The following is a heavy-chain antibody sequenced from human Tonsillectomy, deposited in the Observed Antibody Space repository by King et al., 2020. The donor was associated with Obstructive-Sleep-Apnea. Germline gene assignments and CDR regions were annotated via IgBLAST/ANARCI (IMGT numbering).Heavy chain of an antibody. J-gene: IGHJ4*02. V-gene: IGHV3-48*01. CDR1: GFNFGDYS. CDR3: VRDHNWAFDS. Sequence: VQLVESGGGLVQPGGSLRLSCAASGFNFGDYSMNWVRQAPGKGLEWISSIFTSIALTSYADSVRGRFTVSRDSAKNSLFLQMNSLSVDDTAVYYCVRDHNWAFDSWGQGTLVTVSS. CDR2: IFTSIALT. D-gene: IGHD1-20*01.